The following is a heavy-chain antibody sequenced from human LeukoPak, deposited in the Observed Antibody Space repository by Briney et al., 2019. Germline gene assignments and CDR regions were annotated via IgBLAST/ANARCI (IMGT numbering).Heavy chain of an antibody. CDR3: ARGEFGDYYYFYMDV. J-gene: IGHJ6*03. CDR1: GFTFSNSG. CDR2: ITSSNNYI. D-gene: IGHD2/OR15-2a*01. Sequence: PGGSLRLSWVAAGFTFSNSGMNWVRPAGREWLEWGSSITSSNNYIYYGVSVKGRFTISRDDAKNSLFLQMNSLRAEDTATYYCARGEFGDYYYFYMDVWGKGTTVTVSS. V-gene: IGHV3-21*01.